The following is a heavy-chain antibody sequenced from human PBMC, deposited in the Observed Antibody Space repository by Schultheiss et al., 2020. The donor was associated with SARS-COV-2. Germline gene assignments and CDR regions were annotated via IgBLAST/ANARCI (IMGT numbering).Heavy chain of an antibody. D-gene: IGHD2-15*01. CDR3: ARGGGVVVVAAELDY. J-gene: IGHJ4*02. V-gene: IGHV1-18*01. Sequence: ASVKVSCKASGYTFTSYGISWVRQAPGQGLEWMGWISAYNGNTNYAQKLQGRVTMTTDTSTSTAYMELSSLRSEDTAVYYCARGGGVVVVAAELDYWGQGTLVTVSS. CDR2: ISAYNGNT. CDR1: GYTFTSYG.